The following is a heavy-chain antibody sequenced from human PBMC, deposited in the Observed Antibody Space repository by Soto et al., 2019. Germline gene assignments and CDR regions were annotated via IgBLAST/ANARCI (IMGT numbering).Heavy chain of an antibody. V-gene: IGHV4-31*03. CDR1: GGSISSGGYY. D-gene: IGHD6-13*01. J-gene: IGHJ5*02. CDR2: IYYSGST. Sequence: PSETLSLTCTVSGGSISSGGYYWSWIRQHPGKGLEWIGYIYYSGSTYYNPSLKSRVTISVDTSKNQFSLKLSSVTAADTAVYYCARDRKQLVPGWFDPWGQGTLVTVS. CDR3: ARDRKQLVPGWFDP.